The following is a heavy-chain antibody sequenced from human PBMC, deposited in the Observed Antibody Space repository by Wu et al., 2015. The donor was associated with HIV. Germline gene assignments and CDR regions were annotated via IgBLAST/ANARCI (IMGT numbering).Heavy chain of an antibody. CDR2: IVPVLGIA. J-gene: IGHJ4*02. V-gene: IGHV1-69*04. Sequence: QVQLVQSGAEVKKPGSSVKVSCKTSGDTFNFYALNWVRQAPGQGLEWMGRIVPVLGIANYAQIFKGRFTMTADRFTNTAYMELSSLRSDDTAVYSCAAHSVVCSGDCYFDSWGQGTLVIVSS. D-gene: IGHD2-21*01. CDR3: AAHSVVCSGDCYFDS. CDR1: GDTFNFYA.